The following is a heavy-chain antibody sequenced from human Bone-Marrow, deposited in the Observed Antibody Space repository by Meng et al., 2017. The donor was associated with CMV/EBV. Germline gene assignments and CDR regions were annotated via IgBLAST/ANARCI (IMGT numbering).Heavy chain of an antibody. CDR3: AYQAAGKGWADY. J-gene: IGHJ4*02. CDR2: ISAYNGNT. CDR1: GYTFTSYG. Sequence: ASVKVSCKASGYTFTSYGISWVRQAPGQGLEWMGWISAYNGNTNYAQKLQGRVTMTTDTSTSTAYMELRSLRSDDTAVDYCAYQAAGKGWADYWGQGTLVTVSS. D-gene: IGHD6-13*01. V-gene: IGHV1-18*01.